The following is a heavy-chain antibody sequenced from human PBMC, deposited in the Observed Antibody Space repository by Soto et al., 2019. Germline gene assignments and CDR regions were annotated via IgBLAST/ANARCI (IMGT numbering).Heavy chain of an antibody. D-gene: IGHD2-15*01. CDR1: GGSISSSSYY. V-gene: IGHV4-39*01. J-gene: IGHJ4*02. CDR2: IYYSGST. Sequence: SETRSLTCTVSGGSISSSSYYGGWIRQPPGKGLEWIGSIYYSGSTYYNPSLKSRVTISVDTSKDQFSLKLSSVTAADTAVYYCARHTPAISVSDHWGQGTLVTVS. CDR3: ARHTPAISVSDH.